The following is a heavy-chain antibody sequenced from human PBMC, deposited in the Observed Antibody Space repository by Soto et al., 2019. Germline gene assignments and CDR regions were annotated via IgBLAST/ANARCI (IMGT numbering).Heavy chain of an antibody. J-gene: IGHJ6*02. Sequence: GASVKVSCKASGGTFSSYAISWVRQAPGQGLEWMGGIIPIFGTANYAQKFQGRVTITADESTSTAYMELGSLRSEDTAVYYCARDSITMVRGAFYGMDVWGQGTMVTV. D-gene: IGHD3-10*01. CDR1: GGTFSSYA. V-gene: IGHV1-69*13. CDR2: IIPIFGTA. CDR3: ARDSITMVRGAFYGMDV.